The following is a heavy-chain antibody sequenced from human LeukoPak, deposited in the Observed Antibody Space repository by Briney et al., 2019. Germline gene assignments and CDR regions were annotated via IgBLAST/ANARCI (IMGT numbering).Heavy chain of an antibody. J-gene: IGHJ6*02. CDR2: IWYDGSNK. D-gene: IGHD4-17*01. CDR1: GFTFSSYG. V-gene: IGHV3-33*08. Sequence: GGSPRLSCAASGFTFSSYGMHWVRQAPGKGLEWVAVIWYDGSNKYYADSVKGRFTISRDNSKNTLYLQMNSLRAEDTAVYYCARESTRPYGDYYYYYGMDVWGQGTTVTVSS. CDR3: ARESTRPYGDYYYYYGMDV.